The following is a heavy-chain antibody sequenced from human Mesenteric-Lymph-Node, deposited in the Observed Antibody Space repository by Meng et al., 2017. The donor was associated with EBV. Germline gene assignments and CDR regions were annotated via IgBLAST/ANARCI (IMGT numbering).Heavy chain of an antibody. V-gene: IGHV4-39*01. D-gene: IGHD3-10*01. CDR2: IYYSGTT. CDR1: SDSISSTSYH. J-gene: IGHJ4*02. CDR3: ARQYGSSFDY. Sequence: QLRLQDAGPGLVRPSGTLSLICTVSSDSISSTSYHWGWIRQPPGKGLEWIGSIYYSGTTYFNPSLESRVSISVDTSKKQFSLRLTSVTAADTAVYYCARQYGSSFDYWGQGTLVTVSS.